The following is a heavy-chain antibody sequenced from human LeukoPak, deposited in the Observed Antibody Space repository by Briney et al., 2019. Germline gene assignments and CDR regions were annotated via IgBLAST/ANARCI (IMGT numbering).Heavy chain of an antibody. CDR3: ARGYGSGSYYAY. Sequence: SETLSLTCTVSGGSISSYYWSWIRQPPGKGLEWIGYIYYSGSTNYNPSLKSRVTISVDTSKNQFSLQLSSVTAADTAVYYCARGYGSGSYYAYWGQGTLVTVSS. V-gene: IGHV4-59*01. CDR1: GGSISSYY. CDR2: IYYSGST. D-gene: IGHD3-10*01. J-gene: IGHJ4*02.